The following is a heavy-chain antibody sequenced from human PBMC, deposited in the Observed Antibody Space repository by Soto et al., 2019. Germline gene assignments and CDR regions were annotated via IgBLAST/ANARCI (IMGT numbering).Heavy chain of an antibody. CDR3: ARELSGWFGDY. CDR1: GFTFSSYA. V-gene: IGHV3-30-3*01. J-gene: IGHJ4*02. D-gene: IGHD3-10*01. CDR2: ISYDGSNK. Sequence: GGSLRLSCAASGFTFSSYAMHWVRQAPGEGLEWVAVISYDGSNKYYADSVKGRFTISRDNPKNTLYLQMNSLRAEDTAVYYCARELSGWFGDYWGQGTLVTVS.